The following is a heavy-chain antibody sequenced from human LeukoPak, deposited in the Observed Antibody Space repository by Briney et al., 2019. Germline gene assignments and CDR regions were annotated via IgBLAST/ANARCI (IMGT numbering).Heavy chain of an antibody. J-gene: IGHJ6*02. D-gene: IGHD3-3*01. CDR1: GGSIDSTNW. CDR3: ARDQKGYYDFWSASYYYYGMDV. Sequence: ETLSLTCDVSGGSIDSTNWWNWVRQAPGKGLEWVSSISSSSSYIYYADSVKGRFTISRDNAKNSLYLQMNSLRAEDTAVYYCARDQKGYYDFWSASYYYYGMDVWGQGTTVTVSS. CDR2: ISSSSSYI. V-gene: IGHV3-21*01.